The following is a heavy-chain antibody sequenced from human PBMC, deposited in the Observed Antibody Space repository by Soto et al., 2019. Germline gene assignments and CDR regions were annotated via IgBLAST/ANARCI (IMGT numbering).Heavy chain of an antibody. V-gene: IGHV1-69*02. D-gene: IGHD3-10*01. J-gene: IGHJ4*02. CDR3: ATNYGSGSAHFDN. CDR1: GDTFNFDT. CDR2: IIPMLGMS. Sequence: QVQLVQSGAEVKKPGSSVKVSCTASGDTFNFDTISWVRQAPGQGLEWMGRIIPMLGMSNYAQNFQGRVTMIADKSTSTAYMELSSLRSEDTALYYCATNYGSGSAHFDNWGQGTLVTVSS.